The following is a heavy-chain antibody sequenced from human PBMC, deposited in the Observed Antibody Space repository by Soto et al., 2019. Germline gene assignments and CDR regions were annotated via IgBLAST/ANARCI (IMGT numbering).Heavy chain of an antibody. V-gene: IGHV3-21*01. Sequence: EVQLVESGGGLVKPGGSLILSCAASGFTFSSYSMNWVRQAPGKGLEWVSSISSSSSYIYYADSVKGRLTISRDNPKNSLYLQMNSLRSEDTGVYYCARAWGSSIWYEVSFDYWGQGTLVTVSS. CDR2: ISSSSSYI. CDR3: ARAWGSSIWYEVSFDY. D-gene: IGHD6-13*01. J-gene: IGHJ4*02. CDR1: GFTFSSYS.